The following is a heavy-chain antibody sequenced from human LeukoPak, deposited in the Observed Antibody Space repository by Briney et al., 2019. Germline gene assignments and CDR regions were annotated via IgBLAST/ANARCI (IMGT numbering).Heavy chain of an antibody. J-gene: IGHJ4*02. CDR2: IYYSGST. CDR3: ARDTYYYDSSGYWADY. V-gene: IGHV4-39*07. CDR1: GGSISSSSYC. Sequence: SETLSLTCTVSGGSISSSSYCWGWIRQPPGKGLEWIGSIYYSGSTYYNPSLKSRVTISVDTSKNQFSLKLSSVTAADTAVYYCARDTYYYDSSGYWADYWGQGTLVTVSS. D-gene: IGHD3-22*01.